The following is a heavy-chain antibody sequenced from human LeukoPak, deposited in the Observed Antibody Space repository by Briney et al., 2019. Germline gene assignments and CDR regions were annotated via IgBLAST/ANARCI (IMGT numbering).Heavy chain of an antibody. V-gene: IGHV3-23*01. J-gene: IGHJ4*02. Sequence: GGSLRLSCAASGFTFSSYAMSWVRQAPGKGLEWVLAISGSGGSTYYADSVKGRFTISRDNSKNTLYLQMNSLRAEDTAVYYCAKRRELWVYYSDYWGQGTLVTVSS. CDR2: ISGSGGST. D-gene: IGHD5-18*01. CDR3: AKRRELWVYYSDY. CDR1: GFTFSSYA.